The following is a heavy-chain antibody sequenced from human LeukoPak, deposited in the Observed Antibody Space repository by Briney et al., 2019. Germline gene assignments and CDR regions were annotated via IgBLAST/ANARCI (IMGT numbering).Heavy chain of an antibody. J-gene: IGHJ4*02. V-gene: IGHV3-74*01. CDR2: IKTDGSTT. D-gene: IGHD2-2*01. CDR1: GFTFSSSW. CDR3: ARENQQLPRSTPDY. Sequence: TGGSLRLSCAVSGFTFSSSWMHWVRQAPGKGLVWVSHIKTDGSTTAYADSVKGRFTISRDNAKNTLYLQMNSLRAEDTGVYYCARENQQLPRSTPDYWGQGTLVTVSS.